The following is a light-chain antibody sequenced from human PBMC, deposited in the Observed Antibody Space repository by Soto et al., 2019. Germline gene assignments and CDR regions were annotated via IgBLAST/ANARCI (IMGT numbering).Light chain of an antibody. Sequence: SYELTQPPSVSVSPRQTASITCSGDKLGDKFACWYQQKPGQSPVLVIYEDYKRPSGIPERFSGSNSGNTATLTISDTQAMDEADYYCQAWDINTAVFGTGTKVTVL. CDR1: KLGDKF. CDR2: EDY. J-gene: IGLJ1*01. CDR3: QAWDINTAV. V-gene: IGLV3-1*01.